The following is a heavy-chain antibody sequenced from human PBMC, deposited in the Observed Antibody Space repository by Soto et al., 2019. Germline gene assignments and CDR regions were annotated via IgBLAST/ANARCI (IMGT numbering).Heavy chain of an antibody. CDR1: GYTFTSYG. Sequence: ASVKVSCKASGYTFTSYGISWVRQAPEQGLEWMGWISAYNGNTIYAQKLQGRVTMTADTSTGTAYMELSSLRSEDTAVYYCATGNYDILTGYYLPVLDYWGQGSLVTVSS. V-gene: IGHV1-18*01. D-gene: IGHD3-9*01. CDR3: ATGNYDILTGYYLPVLDY. J-gene: IGHJ4*02. CDR2: ISAYNGNT.